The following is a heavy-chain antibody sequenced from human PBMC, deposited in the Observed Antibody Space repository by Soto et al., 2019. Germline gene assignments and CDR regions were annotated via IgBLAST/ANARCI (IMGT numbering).Heavy chain of an antibody. CDR3: ARGYSGYDYWDYYYYMDV. Sequence: ASVKVSCKASGYTFTSYGISWVRQAPGQGLEWMGWINPNSGGTNYAQKFQGWVTMTRDTSISTAYMELSRLRSDDTAVYYCARGYSGYDYWDYYYYMDVWGKGTTVTVSS. J-gene: IGHJ6*03. V-gene: IGHV1-2*04. CDR2: INPNSGGT. CDR1: GYTFTSYG. D-gene: IGHD5-12*01.